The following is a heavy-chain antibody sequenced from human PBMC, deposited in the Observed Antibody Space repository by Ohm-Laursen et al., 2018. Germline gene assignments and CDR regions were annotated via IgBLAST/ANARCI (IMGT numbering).Heavy chain of an antibody. D-gene: IGHD3-3*01. J-gene: IGHJ6*02. Sequence: TLSLTCTVSGGSISNGGYYWSWIRQHPGKGLEWIGYIYYSGSTYYNPSLKSRVTISVDTSKNQFSLKLSSVTAADTAVYYCAKGPTIFGVVIIREYYYGMDVWGQGTTVTVSS. CDR1: GGSISNGGYY. CDR3: AKGPTIFGVVIIREYYYGMDV. V-gene: IGHV4-31*03. CDR2: IYYSGST.